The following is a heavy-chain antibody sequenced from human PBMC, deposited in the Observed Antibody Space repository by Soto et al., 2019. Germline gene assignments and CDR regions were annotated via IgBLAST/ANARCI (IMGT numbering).Heavy chain of an antibody. Sequence: PGGSLRLSCAASGYTFSSYAMSWVRQAPGKGLEWVSAISGSGGSTYYADSVKGRFTISRDNSKNTLYLQMNSLRAEDTAVYYCAKVGSAGLYYFDYWGQGTLVTVSS. D-gene: IGHD6-13*01. CDR1: GYTFSSYA. J-gene: IGHJ4*02. CDR3: AKVGSAGLYYFDY. CDR2: ISGSGGST. V-gene: IGHV3-23*01.